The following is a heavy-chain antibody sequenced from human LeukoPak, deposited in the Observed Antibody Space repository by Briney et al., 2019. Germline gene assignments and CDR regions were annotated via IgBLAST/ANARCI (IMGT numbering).Heavy chain of an antibody. CDR2: ISSSSSYI. V-gene: IGHV3-21*01. J-gene: IGHJ4*02. Sequence: PGGSLRLSCAASGFTFSSYSMSWVRQAPGKGLEWVSSISSSSSYIYYADSVKGRFTISRDNAKNSLYLQMNSLRAEDTAVYYCARDPGIVVVPAAAHFDYWGQGTLVTVSS. CDR3: ARDPGIVVVPAAAHFDY. D-gene: IGHD2-2*01. CDR1: GFTFSSYS.